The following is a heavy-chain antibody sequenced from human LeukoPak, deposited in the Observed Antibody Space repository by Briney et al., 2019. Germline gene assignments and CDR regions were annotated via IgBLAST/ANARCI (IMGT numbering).Heavy chain of an antibody. V-gene: IGHV3-7*01. CDR3: ARDAKYYYDSSGYVGFDY. CDR1: GFTFSNYW. CDR2: INEGGSDK. D-gene: IGHD3-22*01. J-gene: IGHJ4*02. Sequence: GGSLRLSCAASGFTFSNYWMSWVRQAPGKGLEWVAKINEGGSDKHYVDSVKGRFTISRDNAKNSLYLQMNSLRAEDTAVYYCARDAKYYYDSSGYVGFDYWGQGALVTVSS.